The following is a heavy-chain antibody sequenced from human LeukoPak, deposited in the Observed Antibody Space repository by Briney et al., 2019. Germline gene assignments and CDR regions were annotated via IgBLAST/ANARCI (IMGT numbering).Heavy chain of an antibody. Sequence: PSETLSLTCTVSGHSISSGYYWGWIRQPPGKGLEWIGSFYHSGNTYYNPSLKSRVTISLDTSKNQFALKLTSVTAADTAVYYCARSDYYDSSGYFAGGDWFDPWGQGTLVTVSS. CDR3: ARSDYYDSSGYFAGGDWFDP. V-gene: IGHV4-38-2*02. CDR1: GHSISSGYY. D-gene: IGHD3-22*01. CDR2: FYHSGNT. J-gene: IGHJ5*02.